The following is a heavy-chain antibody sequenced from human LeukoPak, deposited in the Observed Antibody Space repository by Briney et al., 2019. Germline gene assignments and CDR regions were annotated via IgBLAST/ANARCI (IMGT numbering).Heavy chain of an antibody. J-gene: IGHJ3*02. CDR1: GGSISSYY. CDR2: IYYSGST. D-gene: IGHD3-3*01. CDR3: ARVISSYYDFWSGYYNDAFDI. Sequence: SETLSLTCTVSGGSISSYYWSWIRQPPGKGLEWIGYIYYSGSTNYNPSLKSRVTISVDTSKNQFSLKLSSVTAADTAVYYCARVISSYYDFWSGYYNDAFDIWGQGTMVTVSS. V-gene: IGHV4-59*01.